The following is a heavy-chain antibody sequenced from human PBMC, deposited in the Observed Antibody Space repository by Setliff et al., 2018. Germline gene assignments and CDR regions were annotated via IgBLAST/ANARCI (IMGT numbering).Heavy chain of an antibody. CDR2: ISTYNGNT. V-gene: IGHV1-18*04. CDR3: ARINFYDSTAYYYAPHH. Sequence: ASVKVSCKASGYMFKSHGINWMRQAPGQGFEWMGWISTYNGNTKSAQKFQGRFTMTTDTSTSTAYMELRSLRYDDTAVYYCARINFYDSTAYYYAPHHWGQGTLVTVSS. D-gene: IGHD3-22*01. CDR1: GYMFKSHG. J-gene: IGHJ5*02.